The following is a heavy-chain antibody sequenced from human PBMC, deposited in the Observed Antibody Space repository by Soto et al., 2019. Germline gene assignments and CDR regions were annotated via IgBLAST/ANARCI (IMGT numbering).Heavy chain of an antibody. CDR2: IKKDGSEK. CDR3: AKDIGDTAMVHFDY. D-gene: IGHD5-18*01. J-gene: IGHJ4*02. Sequence: PGGSLRLSCAASGFTFSRNWMSWVRQAPGKGLEWVANIKKDGSEKYYVDSVKGRFAISRDNAKNSLYLQMNSLRAEDTALYYCAKDIGDTAMVHFDYWGQGTLVTVSS. CDR1: GFTFSRNW. V-gene: IGHV3-7*03.